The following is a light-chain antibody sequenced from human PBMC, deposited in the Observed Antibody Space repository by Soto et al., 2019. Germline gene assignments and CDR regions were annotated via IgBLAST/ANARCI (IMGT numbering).Light chain of an antibody. Sequence: EIVLTQSPGTLYLSPGERATLSCRASQSVSSNYLAWYQQKRGQAPRLHIYAASARATGIPDRFSGSGSGTDFTLTISRLEPEDVAVYFCQLYGSSPPRYTFGQGTKLEIK. J-gene: IGKJ2*01. V-gene: IGKV3-20*01. CDR1: QSVSSNY. CDR3: QLYGSSPPRYT. CDR2: AAS.